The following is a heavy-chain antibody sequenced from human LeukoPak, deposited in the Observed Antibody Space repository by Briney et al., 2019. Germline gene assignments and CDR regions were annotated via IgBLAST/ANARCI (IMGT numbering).Heavy chain of an antibody. J-gene: IGHJ3*02. V-gene: IGHV3-23*01. CDR1: GFSFRNYA. CDR3: AKDSEATITPLSAFDI. CDR2: ISGSGGST. Sequence: PGGSLRLSCAASGFSFRNYAISWVRQAPGKGLEWVSSISGSGGSTYSADSVKGRFTISRENSNNTLYLQMNSPRADDTAMYYCAKDSEATITPLSAFDIWGQGTMVTVSS. D-gene: IGHD4-23*01.